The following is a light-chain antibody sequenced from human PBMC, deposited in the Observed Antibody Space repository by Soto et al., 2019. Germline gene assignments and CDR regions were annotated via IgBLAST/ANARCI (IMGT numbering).Light chain of an antibody. V-gene: IGLV2-14*01. CDR3: SSYTSSTAYV. J-gene: IGLJ1*01. Sequence: QAVVTQPASLSGSPGQSITISCTGTSSDVGGYNYVSWYQLHPGKAPKLMVYEVSNRPSGVSNRFSGSKSGNTASLTISGLQAEDEADYYCSSYTSSTAYVFGTGTKLTVL. CDR1: SSDVGGYNY. CDR2: EVS.